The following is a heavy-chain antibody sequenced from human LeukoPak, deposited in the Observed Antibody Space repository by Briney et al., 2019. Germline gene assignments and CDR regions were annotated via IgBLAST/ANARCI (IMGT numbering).Heavy chain of an antibody. CDR3: ADYYDSSGSRALGY. CDR2: IIPILGIA. CDR1: GGTFSSYA. D-gene: IGHD3-22*01. V-gene: IGHV1-69*04. J-gene: IGHJ4*02. Sequence: GASVKVSCKASGGTFSSYAIIWVRQAPGQGLEWMGRIIPILGIANYAQKFQGRVTITADKSTSTAYMELSSLRSEDTAVYYCADYYDSSGSRALGYWGQGTLVTVSS.